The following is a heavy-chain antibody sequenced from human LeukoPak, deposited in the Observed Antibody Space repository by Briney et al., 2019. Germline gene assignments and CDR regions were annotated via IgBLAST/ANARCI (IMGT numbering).Heavy chain of an antibody. CDR3: AGRVGYCSGGSCYELDY. Sequence: SETLSLTCTVSGGSISSYYWSWVRQPPGKGLEWIGYIYYSGSTNYNPSLKSRVTMSGGTSKNQFSLKLSSVTAADTAVYYCAGRVGYCSGGSCYELDYWGQGTLVAVSS. J-gene: IGHJ4*02. CDR1: GGSISSYY. D-gene: IGHD2-15*01. V-gene: IGHV4-59*08. CDR2: IYYSGST.